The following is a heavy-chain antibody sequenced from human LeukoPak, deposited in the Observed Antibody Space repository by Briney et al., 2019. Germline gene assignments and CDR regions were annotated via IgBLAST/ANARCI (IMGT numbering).Heavy chain of an antibody. J-gene: IGHJ1*01. CDR2: ISGSGGST. Sequence: GGSLRLSCAASGFTFGSYAISWVRQAPGKGLEWVSAISGSGGSTYYADSVKGRFTISRDNSKNTLYLQMNSLRAEDTAVYYCAKDPTQYDFWSGYPRYFQHWGQGTLVTVSS. D-gene: IGHD3-3*01. CDR1: GFTFGSYA. V-gene: IGHV3-23*01. CDR3: AKDPTQYDFWSGYPRYFQH.